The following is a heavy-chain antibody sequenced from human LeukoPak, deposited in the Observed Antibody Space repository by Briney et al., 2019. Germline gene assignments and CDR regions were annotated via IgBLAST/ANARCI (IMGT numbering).Heavy chain of an antibody. J-gene: IGHJ4*02. CDR1: GYSISRGYY. V-gene: IGHV4-38-2*01. D-gene: IGHD3-10*01. CDR3: AGWFGELLSLFAY. Sequence: SETLSLTCAVSGYSISRGYYWGWIRQPPGKGLEWIGSIYHSGRTYYYPSLKSRVTMSVDTSRNHFSLKVRSVTAADTAVYYCAGWFGELLSLFAYWGQGTLVTVSS. CDR2: IYHSGRT.